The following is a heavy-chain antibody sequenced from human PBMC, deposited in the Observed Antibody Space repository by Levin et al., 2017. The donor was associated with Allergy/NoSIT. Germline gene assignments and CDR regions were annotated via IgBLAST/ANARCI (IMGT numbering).Heavy chain of an antibody. D-gene: IGHD5-24*01. CDR2: IDYSGTT. CDR3: ARERRDSIKYVDY. Sequence: SETLSLTCTVSGGSMSSHFWSWIRQPPGKSLEWIGCIDYSGTTYYSPSLDTRVTISIDTSKNQFSLRVNFVTAADTAIYYCARERRDSIKYVDYWGLGTLVTVSS. CDR1: GGSMSSHF. J-gene: IGHJ4*02. V-gene: IGHV4-59*11.